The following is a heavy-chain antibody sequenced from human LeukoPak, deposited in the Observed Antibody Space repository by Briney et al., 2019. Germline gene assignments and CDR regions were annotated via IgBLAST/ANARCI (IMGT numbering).Heavy chain of an antibody. CDR1: GFTFSSYS. D-gene: IGHD4/OR15-4a*01. CDR3: AKDLNDYGGALDY. J-gene: IGHJ4*02. CDR2: ISHSGIYI. V-gene: IGHV3-21*01. Sequence: GGSLRLSRAPSGFTFSSYSMNWFRQAPGKGLEWVSSISHSGIYIYYADSVKGRFTISRDNAKNSLSLQMNSLRAEDSAIYYCAKDLNDYGGALDYWGQGTLVTVSS.